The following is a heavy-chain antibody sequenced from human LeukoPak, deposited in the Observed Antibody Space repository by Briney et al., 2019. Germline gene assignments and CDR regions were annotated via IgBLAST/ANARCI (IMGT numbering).Heavy chain of an antibody. Sequence: ESGGALVQPGGSLRLSCAASGFTFDDYAMHWVRQVPGKGLEWVSGISWNSGSIGYADSVKGRFTISRDNAKNSLYLQMNSLRAEDTALYYCAKEAPRGAAVDYWGQGTLVTVSS. CDR3: AKEAPRGAAVDY. V-gene: IGHV3-9*01. CDR1: GFTFDDYA. D-gene: IGHD6-13*01. CDR2: ISWNSGSI. J-gene: IGHJ4*02.